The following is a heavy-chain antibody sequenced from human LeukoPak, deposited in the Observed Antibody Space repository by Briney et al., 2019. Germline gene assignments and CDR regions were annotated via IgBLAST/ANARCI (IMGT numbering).Heavy chain of an antibody. D-gene: IGHD2-2*01. Sequence: PSETLSLTCTVSGGSISSYYWSWIRQPPGKGLEWIGYIYYSGSTNYNPSLKSRVTISVDTSKNQFSLKLSSVTAADTAVYYCAISSVPAARNNWFDPWGQGTLVTVSS. CDR1: GGSISSYY. V-gene: IGHV4-59*01. CDR3: AISSVPAARNNWFDP. CDR2: IYYSGST. J-gene: IGHJ5*02.